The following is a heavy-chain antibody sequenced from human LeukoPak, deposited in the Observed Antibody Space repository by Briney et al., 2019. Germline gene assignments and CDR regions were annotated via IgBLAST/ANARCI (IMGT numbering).Heavy chain of an antibody. CDR3: AIVIRQWLAPFDY. CDR2: IYYSGST. CDR1: GGSISSYY. D-gene: IGHD6-19*01. Sequence: SETLSLTCTVSGGSISSYYWSWIRQPPGKGLEWIGYIYYSGSTNYNPSLKSRVTISVDTSKNQFSLKLSSVTAADTAVYYCAIVIRQWLAPFDYWGQGTLVTVSS. V-gene: IGHV4-59*12. J-gene: IGHJ4*02.